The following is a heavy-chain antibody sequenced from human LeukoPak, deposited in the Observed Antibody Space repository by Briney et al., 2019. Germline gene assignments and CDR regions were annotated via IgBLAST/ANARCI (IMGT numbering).Heavy chain of an antibody. Sequence: GGSLRLSCTASGFTFGDYAMSWVRQASGKGLEWVANIKKDGSEKFYVDSVKGRFTISRDNAKNSLYLQMSSLRAEDTAVYYRVREAYDDFWSGSWRYYYYMDVWGKGITVTVSS. CDR3: VREAYDDFWSGSWRYYYYMDV. V-gene: IGHV3-7*01. CDR1: GFTFGDYA. D-gene: IGHD3-3*01. J-gene: IGHJ6*03. CDR2: IKKDGSEK.